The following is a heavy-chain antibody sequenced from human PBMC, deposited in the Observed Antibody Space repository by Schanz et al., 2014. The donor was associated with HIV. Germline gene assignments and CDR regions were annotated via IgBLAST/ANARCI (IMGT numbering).Heavy chain of an antibody. V-gene: IGHV3-30*18. CDR3: AKEQYGAGFDY. Sequence: QVQLVESGGGVVQPGRSLRLSCAASGFTFSTYAMSWVRQAPGKGLEWVASISYDGSNKYFADSVKGRFTISRDNSKDTLYLQMNSLRADDTALYYCAKEQYGAGFDYWGQGTLVTVSS. D-gene: IGHD4-17*01. J-gene: IGHJ4*02. CDR2: ISYDGSNK. CDR1: GFTFSTYA.